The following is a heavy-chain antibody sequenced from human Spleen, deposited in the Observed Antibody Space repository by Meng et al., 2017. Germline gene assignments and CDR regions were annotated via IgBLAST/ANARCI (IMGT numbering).Heavy chain of an antibody. CDR1: GGSISSNNW. CDR2: IGHSGIT. Sequence: QVQLQASGPGLVKPSGTLSLSCGVSGGSISSNNWWTWVRQPPGKGLEWIGSIGHSGITYYTPSLKSRVTVSIDTSKSQFSLKLTSVTAADTAVYYCVRSSGWVRTGFDPWGQGTLVTVSS. V-gene: IGHV4-4*02. D-gene: IGHD6-19*01. CDR3: VRSSGWVRTGFDP. J-gene: IGHJ5*02.